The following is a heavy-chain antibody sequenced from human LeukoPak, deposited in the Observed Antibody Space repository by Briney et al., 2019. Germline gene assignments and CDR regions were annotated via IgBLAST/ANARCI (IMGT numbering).Heavy chain of an antibody. J-gene: IGHJ4*02. CDR1: LDSTTSNF. D-gene: IGHD1-14*01. CDR3: AREILGGFNPGAY. CDR2: IHRSGSP. V-gene: IGHV4-4*02. Sequence: PSETLSLTCTVSLDSTTSNFWSWVRQSPGKGLEWIGEIHRSGSPNYNPSLQSRVTISIDRSRNQIALELSSVTTADTAVYYCAREILGGFNPGAYWGQGTLVTVSS.